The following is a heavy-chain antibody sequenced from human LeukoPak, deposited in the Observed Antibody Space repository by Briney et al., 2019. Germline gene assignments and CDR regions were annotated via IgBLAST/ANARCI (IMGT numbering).Heavy chain of an antibody. D-gene: IGHD3-22*01. V-gene: IGHV3-74*01. Sequence: PGGSLRLSCAASGFTFSNDWMHWVRQAPGKGLVWVSRINGDGGYTSYADSVKGRFTISRDNAKNTLYLQMNSLRAEDTAVYFCARSSGYGYYFDYWGQGTLVTVSS. CDR3: ARSSGYGYYFDY. CDR2: INGDGGYT. CDR1: GFTFSNDW. J-gene: IGHJ4*02.